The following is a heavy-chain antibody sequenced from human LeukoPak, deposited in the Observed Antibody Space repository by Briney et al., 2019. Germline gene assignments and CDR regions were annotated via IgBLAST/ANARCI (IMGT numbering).Heavy chain of an antibody. Sequence: GGSLRLSCAASGFTFSSYAMHWVRQAPGKGLEYVSAISSNGGSTYYANSVRGRFTISRDNSKNTLYLQMGSLRAEDKAVYYCARAPKGSPFDYWGQGTLVTVSS. D-gene: IGHD1-26*01. CDR1: GFTFSSYA. J-gene: IGHJ4*02. CDR2: ISSNGGST. V-gene: IGHV3-64*01. CDR3: ARAPKGSPFDY.